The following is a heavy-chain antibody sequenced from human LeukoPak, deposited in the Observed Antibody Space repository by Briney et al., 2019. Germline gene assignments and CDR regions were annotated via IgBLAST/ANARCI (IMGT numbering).Heavy chain of an antibody. V-gene: IGHV3-30*14. J-gene: IGHJ3*02. D-gene: IGHD1-26*01. CDR3: ARELREHGVFDI. Sequence: PGGSLRLSCAASGFTFSSYAMHWVRQAPGKGLEWVAVISYDGSNKYYAASVKGRFSISRDSPKNTVHLQMNSLRAEDTAVYYCARELREHGVFDIWGQGTMVTVSS. CDR2: ISYDGSNK. CDR1: GFTFSSYA.